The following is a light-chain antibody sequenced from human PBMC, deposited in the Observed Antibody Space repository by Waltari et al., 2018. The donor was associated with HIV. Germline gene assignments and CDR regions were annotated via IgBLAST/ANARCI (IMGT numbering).Light chain of an antibody. CDR1: QSVLYSSNNKNY. J-gene: IGKJ2*03. Sequence: DIVMTQYPDSLAVSLGERATINCKSSQSVLYSSNNKNYLAWYQQKPGQPPKLLIYWASTRESVVPDRFSGSGSGTDFTLTISSLQAEDVAVYYCQQYYSTPPYSFGQGTKLEIK. V-gene: IGKV4-1*01. CDR3: QQYYSTPPYS. CDR2: WAS.